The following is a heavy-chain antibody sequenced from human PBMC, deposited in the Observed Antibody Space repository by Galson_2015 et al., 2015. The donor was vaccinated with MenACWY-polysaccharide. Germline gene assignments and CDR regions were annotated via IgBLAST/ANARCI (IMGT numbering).Heavy chain of an antibody. CDR2: ISPSGGST. CDR1: GYTFISYY. D-gene: IGHD3-3*01. Sequence: SVKVSCKASGYTFISYYMHWVRQAPGQGLERMGIISPSGGSTSYAQKFQGRVTMTSDTSTSTVYMELSSLRSEDTAVYYCARALNSYYDFWRGSGYYMDVWGKGTTVTVSS. CDR3: ARALNSYYDFWRGSGYYMDV. J-gene: IGHJ6*03. V-gene: IGHV1-46*01.